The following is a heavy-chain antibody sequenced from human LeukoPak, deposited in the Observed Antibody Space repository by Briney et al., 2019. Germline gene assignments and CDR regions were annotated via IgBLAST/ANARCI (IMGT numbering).Heavy chain of an antibody. Sequence: PGGSLRLSCAASGFTSDDYAMHWVRQAPREGLEWVSLIIGVVGSTYYADSVKGRITISRDNSKNSLYLQMNSLRTEDTDLYYCAKDMSGNYYGLGSYYNWFDPWGQGTLVTVSS. CDR1: GFTSDDYA. J-gene: IGHJ5*02. CDR2: IIGVVGST. V-gene: IGHV3-43*02. CDR3: AKDMSGNYYGLGSYYNWFDP. D-gene: IGHD3-10*01.